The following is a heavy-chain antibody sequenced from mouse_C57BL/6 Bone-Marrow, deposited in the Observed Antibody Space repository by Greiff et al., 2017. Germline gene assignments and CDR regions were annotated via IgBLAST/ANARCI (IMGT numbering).Heavy chain of an antibody. CDR2: INPYNGGT. J-gene: IGHJ2*01. Sequence: EVQLQQSGPVLVKPGASVKMSCKASGYTFTDYYMNWVKQSHGKSLEWIGVINPYNGGTSYNQKFKGKATLTVDKSSSTAYMELNSLTSEDSAVYYCARTARGFDYWGQGTTLTVSS. CDR3: ARTARGFDY. D-gene: IGHD3-2*01. V-gene: IGHV1-19*01. CDR1: GYTFTDYY.